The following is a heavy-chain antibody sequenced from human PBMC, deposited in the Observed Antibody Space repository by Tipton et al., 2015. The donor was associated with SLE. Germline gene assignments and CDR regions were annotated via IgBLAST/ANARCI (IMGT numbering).Heavy chain of an antibody. Sequence: GSLRLSCAASGFTFSSFAMSWVRQAPGKGLEWVSSISSYSDYIYYADSVKGRFTISRDNAKNSLYLQMNSLRAEDTAVYYCASLDVSSASFDPWGQGTLVTVSS. CDR2: ISSYSDYI. CDR1: GFTFSSFA. J-gene: IGHJ5*02. D-gene: IGHD3-3*01. CDR3: ASLDVSSASFDP. V-gene: IGHV3-21*01.